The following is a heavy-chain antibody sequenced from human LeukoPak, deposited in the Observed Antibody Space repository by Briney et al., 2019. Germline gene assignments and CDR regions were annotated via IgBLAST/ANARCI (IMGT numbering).Heavy chain of an antibody. D-gene: IGHD1-26*01. CDR2: IRSKAYGGTT. J-gene: IGHJ3*02. V-gene: IGHV3-49*03. CDR3: AKSYADSGDDAFDI. CDR1: GFTFGDYA. Sequence: GGSLRLSCTASGFTFGDYAMSWFRQAPGKGLEWVGFIRSKAYGGTTEYAASVKGRFTISRDDSKSIAYLQMNSLKTEDTAVYYCAKSYADSGDDAFDIWGQGTMVTV.